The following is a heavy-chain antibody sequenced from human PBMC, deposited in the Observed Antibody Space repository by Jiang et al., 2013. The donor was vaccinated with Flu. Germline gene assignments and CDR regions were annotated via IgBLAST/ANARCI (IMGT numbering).Heavy chain of an antibody. J-gene: IGHJ4*02. V-gene: IGHV3-30*18. D-gene: IGHD1-26*01. CDR3: AKGLYSGSYSHSPFDY. CDR1: GFTFSSYG. CDR2: ISYDGSNK. Sequence: QLLESGGGVVQPGRSLRLSCAASGFTFSSYGMHWVRQAPGKGLEWVAVISYDGSNKYYADSVKGRFTISRDNSKNTLYLQMNSLRAEDTAVYYCAKGLYSGSYSHSPFDYWGQGTLVTVSS.